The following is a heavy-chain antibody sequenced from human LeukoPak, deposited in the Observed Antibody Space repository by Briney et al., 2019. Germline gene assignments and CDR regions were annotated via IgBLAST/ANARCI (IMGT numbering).Heavy chain of an antibody. Sequence: PGGSLRLSCGASGFDFSNNGMHWVRQAPGKGLEWVSSISSSSNYIYYADSVKGRFTISRDNAKNSLYLQMNSLRAEDTAVYYCARVPHAMVRGVIITEFYFDYWGQGTLVTVSS. V-gene: IGHV3-21*01. J-gene: IGHJ4*02. CDR2: ISSSSNYI. CDR3: ARVPHAMVRGVIITEFYFDY. D-gene: IGHD3-10*01. CDR1: GFDFSNNG.